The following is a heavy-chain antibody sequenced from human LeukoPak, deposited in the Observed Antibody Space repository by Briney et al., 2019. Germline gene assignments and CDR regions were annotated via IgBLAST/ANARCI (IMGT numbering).Heavy chain of an antibody. Sequence: PSETLSLTCAVYGGSFSGYYWSWIRQPPGKGLEWIGEINHSGSTNYSPSLKSRVTISVDTSKNQFSLKLSSVTAAGTAVYYCARTVGSRYYYYGMDVWGQGTTVTVSS. D-gene: IGHD1-26*01. V-gene: IGHV4-34*01. CDR3: ARTVGSRYYYYGMDV. J-gene: IGHJ6*02. CDR2: INHSGST. CDR1: GGSFSGYY.